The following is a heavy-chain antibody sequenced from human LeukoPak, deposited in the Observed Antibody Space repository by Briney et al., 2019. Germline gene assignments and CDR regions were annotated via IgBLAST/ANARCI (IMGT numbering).Heavy chain of an antibody. V-gene: IGHV1-46*01. CDR3: TKDIRHRDGSGWLHGGDAFEI. CDR1: GYTFTSYY. CDR2: INPSGGST. Sequence: ASVKVSCKASGYTFTSYYMHWVRQAPGQGLEWMGIINPSGGSTSYAQKFQGRVTMTRDTSTSTVYMELSSLRTEDTALYYCTKDIRHRDGSGWLHGGDAFEIWGQGTMVTVSS. D-gene: IGHD6-19*01. J-gene: IGHJ3*02.